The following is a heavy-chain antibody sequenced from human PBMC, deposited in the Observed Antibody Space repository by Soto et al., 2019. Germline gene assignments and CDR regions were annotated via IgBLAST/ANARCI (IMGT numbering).Heavy chain of an antibody. CDR2: IHRSGSPI. J-gene: IGHJ4*02. CDR1: GFSFSDFY. CDR3: ARLFYNWNSWVDS. D-gene: IGHD1-20*01. V-gene: IGHV3-11*01. Sequence: QVQLVESGGGLVKPGGSLRLSCAASGFSFSDFYMVWIRQAPGKGLEWISYIHRSGSPIYYAGSVKGRFTISRDNAKTSLSLQMNSLRAEDTAVYYCARLFYNWNSWVDSWGQGTLVTVSS.